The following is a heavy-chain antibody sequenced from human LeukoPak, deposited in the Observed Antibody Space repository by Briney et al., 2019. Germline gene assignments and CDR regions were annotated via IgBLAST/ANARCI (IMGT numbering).Heavy chain of an antibody. V-gene: IGHV1-69*01. J-gene: IGHJ4*02. CDR3: ARFHYYDSRPIDY. Sequence: SVKVSCKTSGDTFSRHAISWVRQAPGQGLEWMGQIIPIFGTTKYAQKFQGRVTITADESTSTAHMELSSLRSEDTAVCYCARFHYYDSRPIDYWGQGTLVTVSS. CDR1: GDTFSRHA. D-gene: IGHD3-22*01. CDR2: IIPIFGTT.